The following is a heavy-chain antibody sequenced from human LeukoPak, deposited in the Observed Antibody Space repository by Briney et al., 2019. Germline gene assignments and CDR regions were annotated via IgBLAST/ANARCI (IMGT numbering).Heavy chain of an antibody. CDR2: INPNSGDT. V-gene: IGHV1-2*02. Sequence: ASVKVSCKPSGYTFSGCYMLWVRQAPGQGLEWMGWINPNSGDTNYAQKFQGRVTMTRDTSISTAYMELSRLRSDDTAVYYCARAIAVAAFDYWGRGTLVTVSS. J-gene: IGHJ4*02. D-gene: IGHD6-19*01. CDR1: GYTFSGCY. CDR3: ARAIAVAAFDY.